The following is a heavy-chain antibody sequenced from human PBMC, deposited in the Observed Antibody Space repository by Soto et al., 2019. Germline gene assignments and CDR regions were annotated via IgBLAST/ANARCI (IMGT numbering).Heavy chain of an antibody. D-gene: IGHD2-2*01. CDR2: ISSSSSNI. CDR3: XXXXXXDAATLDY. CDR1: GFTFSTCS. Sequence: EVQLVESGGGLVKPGGSLRLSCAASGFTFSTCSMNWVRQAPGKGLEWVSSISSSSSNIYYADSVKGRFTISRDNAKXXXXXXXXXXXXXXXXXXXXXXXXXXDAATLDYWGQGTLVTVSS. J-gene: IGHJ4*02. V-gene: IGHV3-21*02.